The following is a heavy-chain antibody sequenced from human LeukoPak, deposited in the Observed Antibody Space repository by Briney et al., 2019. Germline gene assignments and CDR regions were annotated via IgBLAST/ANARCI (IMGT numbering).Heavy chain of an antibody. J-gene: IGHJ4*02. Sequence: PSETLSLTCTVSGGSISSSSYYWGWIRQPPGKGLEWIGSIYYSGSTYYNPSLKSRVTISVDTSKNQFSLKLSSVTAADTAVYYCASRAAAGTHHDYWGQGTLVTVSS. V-gene: IGHV4-39*01. CDR2: IYYSGST. CDR3: ASRAAAGTHHDY. D-gene: IGHD6-13*01. CDR1: GGSISSSSYY.